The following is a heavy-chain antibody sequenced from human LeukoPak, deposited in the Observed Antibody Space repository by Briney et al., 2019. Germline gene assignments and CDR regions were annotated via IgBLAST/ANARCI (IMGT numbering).Heavy chain of an antibody. J-gene: IGHJ4*02. CDR2: INHSGST. CDR3: ARGPGAVPGAPVWY. CDR1: GGSFSGYY. V-gene: IGHV4-34*01. D-gene: IGHD2-2*01. Sequence: PSETLSLTCAVYGGSFSGYYWSWIRQPPGKGLEWIGEINHSGSTNYNPSLKSRVTISVDTSKNQFSLKLSSVTAADTAVYYCARGPGAVPGAPVWYWGQGTLVTVSS.